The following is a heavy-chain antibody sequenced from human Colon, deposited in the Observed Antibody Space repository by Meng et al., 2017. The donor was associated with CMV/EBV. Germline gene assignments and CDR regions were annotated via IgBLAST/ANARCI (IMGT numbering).Heavy chain of an antibody. CDR2: IGTVGDT. V-gene: IGHV3-13*01. CDR1: GFTFSTYD. J-gene: IGHJ4*02. CDR3: ARARSPTHFDY. Sequence: GGSLRLSCTASGFTFSTYDFHWVRQPTGKGLEWVSSIGTVGDTYSIGSVKGRFIISREDATNSVYLQMNGLRDGDTGLYYCARARSPTHFDYWGQGALVTVSS.